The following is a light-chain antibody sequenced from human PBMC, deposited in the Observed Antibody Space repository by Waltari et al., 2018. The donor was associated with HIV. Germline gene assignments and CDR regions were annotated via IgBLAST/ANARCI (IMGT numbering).Light chain of an antibody. CDR1: QSVSSY. CDR3: QQRSNWPPA. V-gene: IGKV3-11*01. Sequence: IVLTQSPATLSLSPRERATLSCRASQSVSSYFAWYQQKPCQAPRLLIYDASKRATGSPARFSGSGSGTDFTLTINSLEPEDFAVYYCQQRSNWPPAFGGGTKVEIK. CDR2: DAS. J-gene: IGKJ4*01.